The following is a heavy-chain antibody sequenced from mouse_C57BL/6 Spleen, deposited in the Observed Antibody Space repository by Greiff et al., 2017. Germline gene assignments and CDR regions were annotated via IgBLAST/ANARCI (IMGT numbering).Heavy chain of an antibody. D-gene: IGHD2-2*01. J-gene: IGHJ4*01. CDR2: IDPNSGGT. CDR3: ARSWVTTAMDY. CDR1: GYTFTSYW. V-gene: IGHV1-72*01. Sequence: QVQLKQPGAELVKPGASVKLSCKASGYTFTSYWMHWVKQRPGRGLEWIGRIDPNSGGTKYNEKFKSKATLTVDKPSSTAYMQLSSLTSEDSAVYYCARSWVTTAMDYWGQGTSGTVSS.